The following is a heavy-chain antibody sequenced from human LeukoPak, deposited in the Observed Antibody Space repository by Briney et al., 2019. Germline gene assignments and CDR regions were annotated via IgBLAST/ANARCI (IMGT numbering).Heavy chain of an antibody. D-gene: IGHD6-13*01. Sequence: SETLFLTCAVYGGSFSGYYWSWIRQPPGKGLEWIGEINHSGSTNYNPSLKSRVTISVDTSKNQFSLKLSSVTAADTAVYYCARGTSISYSSSWYVVYYGMDVWGQGTTVTVSS. CDR3: ARGTSISYSSSWYVVYYGMDV. J-gene: IGHJ6*02. V-gene: IGHV4-34*01. CDR1: GGSFSGYY. CDR2: INHSGST.